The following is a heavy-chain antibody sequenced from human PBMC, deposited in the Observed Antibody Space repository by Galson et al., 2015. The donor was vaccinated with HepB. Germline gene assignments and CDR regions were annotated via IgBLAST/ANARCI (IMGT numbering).Heavy chain of an antibody. CDR2: IYPGDSDT. V-gene: IGHV5-51*01. Sequence: QSGAEVKKPGESLKISCKASGYSFTNYWIGWVRQMPGKGLEWMGIIYPGDSDTRYSPSFQGQVTISADKSISTAYLQWSSLRASDTAMYYCARLPYYYDSSGAVMGVAFDIWGQGTMVTVPS. D-gene: IGHD3-22*01. J-gene: IGHJ3*02. CDR1: GYSFTNYW. CDR3: ARLPYYYDSSGAVMGVAFDI.